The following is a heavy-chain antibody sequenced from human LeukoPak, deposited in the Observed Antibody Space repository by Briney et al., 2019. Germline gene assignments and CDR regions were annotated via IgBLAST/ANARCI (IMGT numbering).Heavy chain of an antibody. D-gene: IGHD3-3*01. Sequence: PGGSLRLSCTASGFTFGDYAMSWVRQAPGKGLEWVGFIRSKAYGGTTEYAASVKGRFTISRDDSKSIAYLQMNSLKTEDTAVYYCTRGHNVLRFLLTVDSYYFDYWGQGTLVTVSS. CDR1: GFTFGDYA. J-gene: IGHJ4*02. CDR2: IRSKAYGGTT. V-gene: IGHV3-49*04. CDR3: TRGHNVLRFLLTVDSYYFDY.